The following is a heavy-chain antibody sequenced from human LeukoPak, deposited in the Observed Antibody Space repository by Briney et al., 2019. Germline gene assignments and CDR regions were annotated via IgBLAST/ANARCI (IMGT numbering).Heavy chain of an antibody. J-gene: IGHJ4*02. CDR2: ITTMASNYVT. CDR1: GFTFSGSD. V-gene: IGHV3-73*01. D-gene: IGHD6-19*01. CDR3: TTYRSEHY. Sequence: PGGSLRLSCAASGFTFSGSDVHWVRQASGKGLEWVGRITTMASNYVTAYAASVRGRFTISRDDSEYMAYLPMNSLTTADTALYYCTTYRSEHYWGQGTLVTVSS.